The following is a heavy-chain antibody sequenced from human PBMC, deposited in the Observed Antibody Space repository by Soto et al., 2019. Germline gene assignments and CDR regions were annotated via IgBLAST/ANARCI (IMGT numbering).Heavy chain of an antibody. CDR2: ISYDGSNK. J-gene: IGHJ5*02. D-gene: IGHD3-22*01. V-gene: IGHV3-30-3*01. Sequence: QVQLVESGGGVVQPGRSLRLSCAASGFTFSSYAMHWVRQAPGKGLEWVAVISYDGSNKYYADSVKGRFTISRDNSKNTLYLQMNSLRAEDTAVYYCARVATPYDSSGYYFNWFDPWGLGTLVTVSS. CDR3: ARVATPYDSSGYYFNWFDP. CDR1: GFTFSSYA.